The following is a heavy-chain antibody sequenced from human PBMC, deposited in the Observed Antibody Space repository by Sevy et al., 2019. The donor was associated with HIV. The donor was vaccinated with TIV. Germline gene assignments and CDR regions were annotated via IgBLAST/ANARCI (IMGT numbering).Heavy chain of an antibody. V-gene: IGHV1-69*13. CDR3: ARRTVVVVAATTRYYYYGMDV. CDR2: IIPIFGTA. Sequence: ASVKVSCKASGGTFSSYAISWVRQAPGQGLEWMGGIIPIFGTANYAQKFQGRVTITADESTSTAYMELSSLRSEDTAVYYCARRTVVVVAATTRYYYYGMDVWGQGTTVTVSS. D-gene: IGHD2-15*01. J-gene: IGHJ6*02. CDR1: GGTFSSYA.